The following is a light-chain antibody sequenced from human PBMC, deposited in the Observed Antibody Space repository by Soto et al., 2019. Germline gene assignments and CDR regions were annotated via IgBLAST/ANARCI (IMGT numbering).Light chain of an antibody. Sequence: TQSPSFLSASVGDRVTITCRASQDISSNLAWYQQKRGQAPRLLIYAASTRATGIPARFSGSGSGTEFTLTISSLQSEDFAVYYCQQYSNWPQTFGQGTKVDIK. J-gene: IGKJ1*01. CDR2: AAS. CDR3: QQYSNWPQT. V-gene: IGKV3-15*01. CDR1: QDISSN.